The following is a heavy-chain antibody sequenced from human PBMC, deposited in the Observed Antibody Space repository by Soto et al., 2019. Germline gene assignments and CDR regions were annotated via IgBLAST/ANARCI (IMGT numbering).Heavy chain of an antibody. J-gene: IGHJ6*02. CDR1: GFTFSSYS. CDR3: ANHEAADTFSDYYGMNV. D-gene: IGHD6-13*01. V-gene: IGHV3-21*01. CDR2: ISTSSIYI. Sequence: EVQLVESGGGLVKPGGSLRLSCAASGFTFSSYSMNWVRQAPGKGLEWVSSISTSSIYIYYADSGKGRFTISRDNAKNSLYLQMNSLRAEDTAVYYCANHEAADTFSDYYGMNVWGQGTTVTVSS.